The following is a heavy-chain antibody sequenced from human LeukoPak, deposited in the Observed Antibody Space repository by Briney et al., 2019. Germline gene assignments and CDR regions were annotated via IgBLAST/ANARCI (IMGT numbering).Heavy chain of an antibody. CDR3: ARTQTINYYYYYYMDV. V-gene: IGHV1-18*01. CDR1: GYTFTSYG. CDR2: IIAYNGNT. Sequence: GSVKVSCKASGYTFTSYGISWVRQAPGQGLEWMGWIIAYNGNTNYAQKLQGRVTMTTDTSTSTAYMELRSLRSDDTAVYYCARTQTINYYYYYYMDVWGKGTTVTVSS. D-gene: IGHD5-12*01. J-gene: IGHJ6*03.